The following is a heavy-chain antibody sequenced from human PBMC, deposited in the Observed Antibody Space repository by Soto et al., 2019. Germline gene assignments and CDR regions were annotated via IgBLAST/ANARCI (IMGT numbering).Heavy chain of an antibody. V-gene: IGHV4-59*08. Sequence: QVQLQESGPGLVKPSETLSLTCTVSDGSISSYYWSWIRQPPGKGLEWIGYIYYSGSTNYNPSLKSRVTISVDTSKNQFSLKLSSVTAADTAVYYCARHRGGGSRPKYYFDYWGQGTLVTVSS. D-gene: IGHD2-15*01. CDR1: DGSISSYY. CDR3: ARHRGGGSRPKYYFDY. J-gene: IGHJ4*02. CDR2: IYYSGST.